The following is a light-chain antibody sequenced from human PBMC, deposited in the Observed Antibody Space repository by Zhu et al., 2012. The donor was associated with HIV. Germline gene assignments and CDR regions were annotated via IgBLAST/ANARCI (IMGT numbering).Light chain of an antibody. CDR1: ENVRDNY. J-gene: IGKJ3*01. CDR3: QQYGYSRFI. V-gene: IGKV3-20*01. Sequence: ESVLTQSPGTLSLSPGERATLFCRASENVRDNYLAWYQQKSGQAPRLLISAASTRAPGIPDRFSGSGSGTDFSLSISRLEPDDFAVYYCQQYGYSRFIFGPGTKVDI. CDR2: AAS.